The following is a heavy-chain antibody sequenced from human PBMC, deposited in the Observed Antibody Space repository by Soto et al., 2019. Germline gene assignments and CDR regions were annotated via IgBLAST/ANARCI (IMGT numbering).Heavy chain of an antibody. CDR1: GDNFNSFI. CDR3: VEALGGFRDW. CDR2: SLPSINKT. Sequence: QVQLAQSGPEVKKPGSSVQVACKASGDNFNSFIVNWVRQAPGQGLEWLGRSLPSINKTNYGQIFQGRVSISADPSTSTVYLELSGLKSSDTGMYYGVEALGGFRDWWGHGTLVSVSS. J-gene: IGHJ4*01. V-gene: IGHV1-69*02. D-gene: IGHD6-25*01.